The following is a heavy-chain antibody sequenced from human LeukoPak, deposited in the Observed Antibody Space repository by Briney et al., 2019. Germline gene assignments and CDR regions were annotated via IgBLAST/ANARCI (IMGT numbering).Heavy chain of an antibody. CDR3: AIIRSGWGDNFDY. J-gene: IGHJ4*02. Sequence: ASVKVSYKASGYTFTIYYMHWVRQAPGQGGEWMGIINPSGGSTSYAQKFQGRVTMTRDMATSTVYMELSSLRSEDTAVYYCAIIRSGWGDNFDYWGQGTLVTVSS. CDR1: GYTFTIYY. CDR2: INPSGGST. V-gene: IGHV1-46*01. D-gene: IGHD6-19*01.